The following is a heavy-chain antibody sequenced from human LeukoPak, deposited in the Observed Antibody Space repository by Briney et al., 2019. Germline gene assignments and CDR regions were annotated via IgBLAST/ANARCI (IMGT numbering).Heavy chain of an antibody. Sequence: GGSLRLSCAASGFTFSSYGMHWVRQAPGKGLEWVAVIWYDGSNKYYADSVKGRFTISRDNAKNSLYLQMNSLRAEDTAVYYCARYYDGFDYWGQGTLVTVSS. CDR2: IWYDGSNK. J-gene: IGHJ4*02. CDR1: GFTFSSYG. CDR3: ARYYDGFDY. V-gene: IGHV3-33*01. D-gene: IGHD3-16*01.